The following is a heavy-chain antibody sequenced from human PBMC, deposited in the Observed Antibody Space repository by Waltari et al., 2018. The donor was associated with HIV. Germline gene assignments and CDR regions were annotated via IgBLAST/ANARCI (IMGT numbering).Heavy chain of an antibody. CDR3: ATDFSGMVRAYSYYSLDV. V-gene: IGHV1-24*01. Sequence: QVQLVQSGAEVKKPGASVRVSCKVSGYTLTDLSIHWVRRAPGKGLEWMGNFDPEDDETIYAQKFQGRITMTEDTSSDTAYMELSSLTSGDTAVYYCATDFSGMVRAYSYYSLDVWGQGTTVTVSS. CDR1: GYTLTDLS. CDR2: FDPEDDET. J-gene: IGHJ6*02. D-gene: IGHD3-10*01.